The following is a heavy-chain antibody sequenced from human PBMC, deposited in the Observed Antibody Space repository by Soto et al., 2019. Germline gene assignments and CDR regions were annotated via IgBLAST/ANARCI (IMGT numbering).Heavy chain of an antibody. CDR1: GFPLSDSA. CDR3: TRHAGGQVEHSFYYYFMDV. J-gene: IGHJ6*03. V-gene: IGHV3-73*01. CDR2: IGSKTNNNAT. Sequence: EVQLVESGGGLVKPGGSRKLACLASGFPLSDSAIHWVRRASGKGLEWVGAIGSKTNNNATTYGAPVRGRFTLSRDDSKNTAYLQMNNLESEDAAVYYCTRHAGGQVEHSFYYYFMDVWGKGTTVSV. D-gene: IGHD2-15*01.